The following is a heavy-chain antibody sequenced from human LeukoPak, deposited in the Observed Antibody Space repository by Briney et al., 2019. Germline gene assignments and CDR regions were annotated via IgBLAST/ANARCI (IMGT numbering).Heavy chain of an antibody. V-gene: IGHV4-59*01. J-gene: IGHJ3*02. Sequence: SETLSLTCTVSGGSISSYYWSWIRQPPGKGLEWIGYIYYSGSTKYRPSLKSRVTISVDTSKNQFSLKLSPVTAADTAVYYCARGRFLDAFDIWGQGTMVTVSS. CDR1: GGSISSYY. CDR3: ARGRFLDAFDI. D-gene: IGHD3-3*01. CDR2: IYYSGST.